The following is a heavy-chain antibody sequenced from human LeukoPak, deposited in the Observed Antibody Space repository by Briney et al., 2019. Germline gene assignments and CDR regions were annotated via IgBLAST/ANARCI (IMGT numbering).Heavy chain of an antibody. D-gene: IGHD2-2*01. CDR1: GFTFDDYG. J-gene: IGHJ3*02. V-gene: IGHV3-20*04. CDR2: INWNGGST. Sequence: GGSLRLSCAASGFTFDDYGLSWVRQAPGKGLEWVSGINWNGGSTGYADSVKGRFTISRDNAKNSLYLQMNSLRVEDTAVYYCARGGAYHAFDIWGQGTMVTVSS. CDR3: ARGGAYHAFDI.